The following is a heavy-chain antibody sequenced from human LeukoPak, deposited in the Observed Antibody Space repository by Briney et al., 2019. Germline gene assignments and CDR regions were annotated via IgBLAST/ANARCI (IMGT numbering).Heavy chain of an antibody. CDR2: KKQDGSEK. D-gene: IGHD3-10*01. Sequence: PGGSLRLSCAASGFTFSNYWMSWVRQAPGKGLEWVVNKKQDGSEKYYVDSVKGRFTISRDNAKNSLYLQMNSLRAEDTAVYYCARQSSGNYYRYGMDVWGQGTTVTVSS. CDR3: ARQSSGNYYRYGMDV. V-gene: IGHV3-7*02. J-gene: IGHJ6*02. CDR1: GFTFSNYW.